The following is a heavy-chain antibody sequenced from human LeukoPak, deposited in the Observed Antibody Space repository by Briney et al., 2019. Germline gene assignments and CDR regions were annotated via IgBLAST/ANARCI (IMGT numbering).Heavy chain of an antibody. CDR1: GYTFTSYG. D-gene: IGHD3-10*01. CDR3: ARGLFYYGSGSSHDAFDI. CDR2: ISAYNGNT. Sequence: APVKVSCKASGYTFTSYGISWVRQAPGQGLEWMGWISAYNGNTNYAQKLQGRVTMTTDTSTSTAYMELRSLRSDGTAVYYCARGLFYYGSGSSHDAFDIWGQGTMVTVSS. J-gene: IGHJ3*02. V-gene: IGHV1-18*01.